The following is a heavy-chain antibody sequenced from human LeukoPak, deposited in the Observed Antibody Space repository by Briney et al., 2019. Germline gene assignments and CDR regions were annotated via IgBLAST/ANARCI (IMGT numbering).Heavy chain of an antibody. V-gene: IGHV3-21*01. Sequence: PGGSLRLSCAASGFTFSSYSRNWVRQAPGKGLEWVSSISSSSSYIYYADSVKGRFTISRDNAKNSLYLQMNSLRAEDTAVYYCARLVVVAAHYYYYGMDVWGQGTTVTVSS. J-gene: IGHJ6*02. CDR3: ARLVVVAAHYYYYGMDV. CDR1: GFTFSSYS. CDR2: ISSSSSYI. D-gene: IGHD2-15*01.